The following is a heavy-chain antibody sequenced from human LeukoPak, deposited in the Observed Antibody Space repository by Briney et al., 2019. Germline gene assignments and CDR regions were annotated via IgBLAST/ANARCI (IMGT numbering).Heavy chain of an antibody. J-gene: IGHJ5*02. D-gene: IGHD6-19*01. CDR2: IYYSGST. CDR3: ARVVAVAGIEDWFDP. Sequence: SETLSLTCTVSGGSISSYYWSWIRQPPGKGLEWIGYIYYSGSTNYNPSLKSRVTISVDTSKNQFSLKLSSVTAADTAVYYCARVVAVAGIEDWFDPWGQGTLVTVSS. CDR1: GGSISSYY. V-gene: IGHV4-59*01.